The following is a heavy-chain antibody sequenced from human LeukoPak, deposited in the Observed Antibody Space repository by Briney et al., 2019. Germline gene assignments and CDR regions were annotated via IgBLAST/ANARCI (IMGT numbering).Heavy chain of an antibody. CDR3: ARNNIFLDY. Sequence: GGSLRLSCAASGFTFSTYSMNWVRQVPGKGLEWVSYIRSTSSHIDYADSVKGRFTISRDNAKNSVYLQMNSLRVEDTAVYYCARNNIFLDYWGQGILVTVSS. J-gene: IGHJ4*02. D-gene: IGHD3-9*01. V-gene: IGHV3-21*01. CDR2: IRSTSSHI. CDR1: GFTFSTYS.